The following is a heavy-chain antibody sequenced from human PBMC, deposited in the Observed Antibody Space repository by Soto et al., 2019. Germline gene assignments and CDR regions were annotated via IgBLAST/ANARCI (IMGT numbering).Heavy chain of an antibody. CDR1: GHTLTELS. J-gene: IGHJ4*02. V-gene: IGHV1-24*01. D-gene: IGHD1-1*01. Sequence: QVQLLQSGAEVKKPGASVKVSCKVSGHTLTELSMHSVRQAPGRGLEWMGGFDPEDGETISAQKFQGRVTMTEDTSTDSTYMELTSLRSEDTAVYYCAAGGTRWLHSPFDYWGQGTLVTISS. CDR2: FDPEDGET. CDR3: AAGGTRWLHSPFDY.